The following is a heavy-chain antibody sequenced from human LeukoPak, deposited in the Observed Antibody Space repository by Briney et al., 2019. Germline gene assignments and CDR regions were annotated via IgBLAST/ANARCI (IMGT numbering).Heavy chain of an antibody. CDR1: GGTFSSYA. CDR2: IIPILGIA. Sequence: SVKVSCKASGGTFSSYAISWVRQAPGQGLEWMGRIIPILGIANYAQKFQGRVTITADKSTSTAYMELSSLRSEDTAVYYCARAPLGVATTYDYWGQGTLVTVSS. D-gene: IGHD5-12*01. V-gene: IGHV1-69*04. CDR3: ARAPLGVATTYDY. J-gene: IGHJ4*02.